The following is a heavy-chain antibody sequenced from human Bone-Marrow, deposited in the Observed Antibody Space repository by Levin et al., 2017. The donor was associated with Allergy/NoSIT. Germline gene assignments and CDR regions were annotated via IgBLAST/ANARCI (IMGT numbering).Heavy chain of an antibody. D-gene: IGHD4-17*01. J-gene: IGHJ6*02. CDR2: INSAGSNT. CDR1: GFIFSRHW. Sequence: GGSLRLSCAGSGFIFSRHWIHWVRQAPGKGLVWVSRINSAGSNTTYADSVKGRFTISRDNAENTVYLQMNSLRVEDTAVYFCARALYVTETTLCGMDVWGQGTTVTVSS. V-gene: IGHV3-74*03. CDR3: ARALYVTETTLCGMDV.